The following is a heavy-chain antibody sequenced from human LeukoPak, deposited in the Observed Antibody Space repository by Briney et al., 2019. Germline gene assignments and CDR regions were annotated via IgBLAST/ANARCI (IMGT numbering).Heavy chain of an antibody. V-gene: IGHV3-30*04. CDR2: ISYDGSNK. CDR1: GFTFSSYA. D-gene: IGHD3-10*01. CDR3: AKDLYNYYGSGSPDY. J-gene: IGHJ4*02. Sequence: PGGSLRLSCAASGFTFSSYAMHWVRQAPGKGLEWVAVISYDGSNKYYADSVKGRFTISRDNSKNTLYLQMNSLRAEDTAVYYCAKDLYNYYGSGSPDYWGQGTLVTVSS.